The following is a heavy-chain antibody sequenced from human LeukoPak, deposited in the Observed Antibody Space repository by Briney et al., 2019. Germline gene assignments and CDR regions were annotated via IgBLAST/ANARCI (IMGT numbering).Heavy chain of an antibody. V-gene: IGHV3-21*04. Sequence: GGSLRLSCAASGFTFSSYSMNWVRQAPGKGLEWVSSISSSSSYIYYADSVKGRFTISRDNAKNSLYLQMNSLRAEDTALYYCAKEGYCSSTSCRDWYFDLWGRGTLATVSS. CDR1: GFTFSSYS. D-gene: IGHD2-2*01. CDR2: ISSSSSYI. CDR3: AKEGYCSSTSCRDWYFDL. J-gene: IGHJ2*01.